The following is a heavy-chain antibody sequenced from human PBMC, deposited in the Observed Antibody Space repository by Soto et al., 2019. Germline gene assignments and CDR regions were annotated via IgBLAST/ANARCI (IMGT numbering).Heavy chain of an antibody. Sequence: GGSLRLSCAASGFTFSNAWMNWVRQAPGKGLEWVGRIKSKTDGGTTDYAAPVKGRFTISRDDSKNTLYLQMNSLKTEDTAVYYCTTDPVTMIVVVPSAGWGQGTLVTVS. CDR1: GFTFSNAW. J-gene: IGHJ4*02. D-gene: IGHD3-22*01. V-gene: IGHV3-15*07. CDR2: IKSKTDGGTT. CDR3: TTDPVTMIVVVPSAG.